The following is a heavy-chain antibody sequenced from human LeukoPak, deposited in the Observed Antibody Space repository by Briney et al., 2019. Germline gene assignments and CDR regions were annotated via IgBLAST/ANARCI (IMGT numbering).Heavy chain of an antibody. CDR3: AVGISGTPLDY. Sequence: GGSLRLSCAASGFTFSGHTMHWVRQAPGKGLEWVSSISSNSNCIYYADSVKGRFTISRDYAKSSLYLQLNSLRAEDTAVYYCAVGISGTPLDYWGRGALVTVSS. CDR2: ISSNSNCI. CDR1: GFTFSGHT. D-gene: IGHD1-7*01. J-gene: IGHJ4*02. V-gene: IGHV3-21*06.